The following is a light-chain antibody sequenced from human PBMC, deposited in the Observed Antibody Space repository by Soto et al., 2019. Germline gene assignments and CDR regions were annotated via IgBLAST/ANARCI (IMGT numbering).Light chain of an antibody. Sequence: DIGVTKLSAYVCACVGDGVTIPCRASQGISSWLAWYQQKPGKAPKLLIYAASSLQSGVPSRFRGRGSGTDFTLTISRLQTEDVATDYCQQANSSPFTFGQGTRLEI. CDR1: QGISSW. J-gene: IGKJ5*01. CDR2: AAS. CDR3: QQANSSPFT. V-gene: IGKV1-12*01.